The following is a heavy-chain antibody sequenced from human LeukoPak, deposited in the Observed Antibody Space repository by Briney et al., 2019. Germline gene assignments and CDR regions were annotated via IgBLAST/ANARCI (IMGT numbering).Heavy chain of an antibody. CDR2: IYYSGST. V-gene: IGHV4-59*01. D-gene: IGHD5-24*01. Sequence: KPSETLSLTCTVSGGSISSYYWSWIRQPPGKGLEWIGYIYYSGSTNYNPSLKSRVTISVDTSKNQFSLKLSSVTAADTAVYYCARGVATRKVYWFDPWGQGTLVTVSS. CDR3: ARGVATRKVYWFDP. J-gene: IGHJ5*02. CDR1: GGSISSYY.